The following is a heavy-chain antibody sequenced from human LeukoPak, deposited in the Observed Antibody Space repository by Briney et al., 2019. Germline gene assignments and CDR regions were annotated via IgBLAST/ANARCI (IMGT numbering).Heavy chain of an antibody. D-gene: IGHD6-19*01. CDR2: ISYDGSNK. CDR3: ARDRRTAVAGTSYYYMDV. Sequence: QAGRSLRLSCAASGFTFSSYAMHWVRQAPGKGLEWVAVISYDGSNKYYADSVKGRFTISRDNSKNTLYLQMNSLRAEDTAVYYCARDRRTAVAGTSYYYMDVWGKGTTVTVSS. V-gene: IGHV3-30*04. CDR1: GFTFSSYA. J-gene: IGHJ6*03.